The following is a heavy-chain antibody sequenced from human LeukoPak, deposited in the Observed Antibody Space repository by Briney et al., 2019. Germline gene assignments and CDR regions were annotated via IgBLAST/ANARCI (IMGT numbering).Heavy chain of an antibody. J-gene: IGHJ4*02. Sequence: SETLSLTCAVYGGSFSGYYWSWTRQPPGKGLEWIGEINHSGSTNYNPSLKSRVTISVDTSKNQFSLKLSSVTAADTAVYYCARVISGGWGQGTLVTVSS. V-gene: IGHV4-34*01. CDR1: GGSFSGYY. CDR3: ARVISGG. D-gene: IGHD3-16*01. CDR2: INHSGST.